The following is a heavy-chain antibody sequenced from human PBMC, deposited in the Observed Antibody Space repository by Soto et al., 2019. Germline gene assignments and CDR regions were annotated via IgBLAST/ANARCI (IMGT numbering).Heavy chain of an antibody. J-gene: IGHJ3*02. CDR2: IIPIFGTA. CDR3: AQGELGAFDI. V-gene: IGHV1-69*13. Sequence: ASVKVSCNASGGTFSSYAISWVRPAPGQGLEWMGGIIPIFGTANYAQKFQGRVTITADESTSTAYMELSSLRSEDTAVYYCAQGELGAFDIWGQGTTVTVSS. CDR1: GGTFSSYA. D-gene: IGHD1-26*01.